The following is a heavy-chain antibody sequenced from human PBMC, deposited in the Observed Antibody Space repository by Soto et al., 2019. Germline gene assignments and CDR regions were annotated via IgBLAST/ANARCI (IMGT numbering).Heavy chain of an antibody. J-gene: IGHJ6*02. CDR2: ISAYNGNT. Sequence: QVQLVQSGAEVKKPGASVKVSCKASGYTFTSYGISWVRQAPGQGLEWMGWISAYNGNTNYAQKLQGRVTMTTDTATSTAYMELRRLRADDTAVYYCARDRGAYGMDVWGQGTTVTVSS. CDR3: ARDRGAYGMDV. CDR1: GYTFTSYG. V-gene: IGHV1-18*01.